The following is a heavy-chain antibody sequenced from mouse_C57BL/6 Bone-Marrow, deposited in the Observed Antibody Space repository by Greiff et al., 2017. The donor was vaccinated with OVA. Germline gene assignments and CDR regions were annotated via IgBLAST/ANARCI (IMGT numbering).Heavy chain of an antibody. Sequence: EVQRVESGGDLVKPGGSLKLSCAASGFTFSSYGMSWVRQTPDKRLEWVATISSGGSYTYYPDSVTGRFTISRDNAKNTLYLQMSSLKSEDTAMYYCARPYGNLAWFAYWGQGTRVTVSA. D-gene: IGHD1-1*01. J-gene: IGHJ3*01. CDR2: ISSGGSYT. CDR1: GFTFSSYG. V-gene: IGHV5-6*01. CDR3: ARPYGNLAWFAY.